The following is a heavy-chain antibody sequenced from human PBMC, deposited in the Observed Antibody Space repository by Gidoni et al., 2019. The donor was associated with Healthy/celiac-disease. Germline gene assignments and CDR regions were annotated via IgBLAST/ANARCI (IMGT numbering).Heavy chain of an antibody. CDR1: GFTFSSYS. CDR2: ISSSSSYI. J-gene: IGHJ2*01. CDR3: ARGATYYYDSSGYTPLWWYFDL. D-gene: IGHD3-22*01. Sequence: EVQLVESGGGLVKPGGSLRLSCAASGFTFSSYSMNWVRQAPGKGLEWVSSISSSSSYIYYADSVKGRFTISRDNAKNSLYLQMNSLRAEDTAVYYCARGATYYYDSSGYTPLWWYFDLWGRGTLVTVSS. V-gene: IGHV3-21*01.